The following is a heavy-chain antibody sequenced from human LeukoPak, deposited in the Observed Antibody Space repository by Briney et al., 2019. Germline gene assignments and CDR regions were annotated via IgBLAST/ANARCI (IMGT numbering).Heavy chain of an antibody. D-gene: IGHD2-15*01. Sequence: GASVKASCKASGYTFTSYDVNWVRQATGQGLEWMGWMNPNSGNTGLAQKFQGRVTLTRDTSLSTAYMELSNLRSDDTAVYYCARDEVVAAPNYFGMVVRGQGTTVSVSS. CDR2: MNPNSGNT. V-gene: IGHV1-8*01. CDR3: ARDEVVAAPNYFGMVV. CDR1: GYTFTSYD. J-gene: IGHJ6*02.